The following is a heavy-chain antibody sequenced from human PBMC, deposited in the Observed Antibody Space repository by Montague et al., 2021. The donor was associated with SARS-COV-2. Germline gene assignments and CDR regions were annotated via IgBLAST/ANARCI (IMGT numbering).Heavy chain of an antibody. D-gene: IGHD3-10*01. Sequence: SETLSLTCTVSGGSVSSCSYYWGWIRQRPGKGLEWIGSTYYTGSTYYNPSLKSRVTISADTSQNQFSLKLSSVTAADTAVYYCARHITGSGDAFDIWGQGTLVTVSS. CDR3: ARHITGSGDAFDI. V-gene: IGHV4-39*01. CDR2: TYYTGST. J-gene: IGHJ3*02. CDR1: GGSVSSCSYY.